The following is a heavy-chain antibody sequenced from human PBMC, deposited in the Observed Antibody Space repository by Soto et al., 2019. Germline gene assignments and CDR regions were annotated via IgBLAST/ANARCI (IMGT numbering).Heavy chain of an antibody. V-gene: IGHV3-33*01. CDR1: GFTFSNYG. J-gene: IGHJ4*02. CDR2: IQYDGSNK. Sequence: GGSLRLSCVASGFTFSNYGMHWVRQAPGKGLEWVAVIQYDGSNKYYADSLKGRFTISRDNSKNTLYLQMNTLTAEDTAVYHCARGGSRGDYWGQGTLVTVSS. D-gene: IGHD1-26*01. CDR3: ARGGSRGDY.